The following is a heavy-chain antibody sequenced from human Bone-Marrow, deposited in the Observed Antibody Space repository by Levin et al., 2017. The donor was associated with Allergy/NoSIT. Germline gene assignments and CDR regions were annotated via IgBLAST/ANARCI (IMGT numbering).Heavy chain of an antibody. CDR2: IGFDGTKK. D-gene: IGHD5-18*01. Sequence: SCAASGFTFSTYGMLWVRQAPGKGLECVAFIGFDGTKKNYADSLQGRFTISRDTSKNTLYLQMKSLTVEDTAVYYCERAEYSFGCYYYGMDVWGQGTTVTVSS. CDR1: GFTFSTYG. V-gene: IGHV3-33*01. CDR3: ERAEYSFGCYYYGMDV. J-gene: IGHJ6*02.